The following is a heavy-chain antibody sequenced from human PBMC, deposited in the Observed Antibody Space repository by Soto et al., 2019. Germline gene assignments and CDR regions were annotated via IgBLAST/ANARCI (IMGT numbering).Heavy chain of an antibody. J-gene: IGHJ3*02. CDR3: ARASKPIVVVTVGIYAFDI. V-gene: IGHV1-69*13. D-gene: IGHD2-21*02. Sequence: SVKVSWKASGGTFSSYAIGWVRQAPGQGLEWMGGIIPIFGTANYAQKFQGRVTITADESTSTAYMELSSLRSEDTAVYYCARASKPIVVVTVGIYAFDIWGQGTMVTVSS. CDR2: IIPIFGTA. CDR1: GGTFSSYA.